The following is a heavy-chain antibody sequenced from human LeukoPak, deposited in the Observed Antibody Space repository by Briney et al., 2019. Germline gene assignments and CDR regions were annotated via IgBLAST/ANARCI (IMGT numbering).Heavy chain of an antibody. D-gene: IGHD3-10*01. CDR2: IRYDGSNK. J-gene: IGHJ6*04. Sequence: PGGSLRLSRAASGFTFSSYGMHWVRQAPGKGLEWVAFIRYDGSNKYYADSVKGRSTISRDNSKNTLYLQMNSLRPEDTAVYYCAKDSIYYGSGNFMDVWGKGTTVTISS. CDR1: GFTFSSYG. V-gene: IGHV3-30*02. CDR3: AKDSIYYGSGNFMDV.